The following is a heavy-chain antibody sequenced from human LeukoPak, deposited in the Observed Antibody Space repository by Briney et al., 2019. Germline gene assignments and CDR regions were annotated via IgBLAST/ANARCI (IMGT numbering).Heavy chain of an antibody. D-gene: IGHD2-2*01. CDR1: GDSITSNNYY. V-gene: IGHV4-39*07. CDR2: IFYTGLT. J-gene: IGHJ3*02. Sequence: SETLSLTCTVSGDSITSNNYYWGWIRQPPGKGLEWIGSIFYTGLTYYNPSLKSRVTISVDTSKNQFSLQLSSVTAADTAVYYCARGRDCSSTSCSWGPAFDIWGQGTMVTVSS. CDR3: ARGRDCSSTSCSWGPAFDI.